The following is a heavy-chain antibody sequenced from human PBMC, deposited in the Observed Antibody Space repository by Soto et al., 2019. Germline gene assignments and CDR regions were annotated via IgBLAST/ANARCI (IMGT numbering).Heavy chain of an antibody. CDR2: IDPSDSYT. CDR3: ARSAGYCSGGSCFTYYYDSSGYYGLDD. Sequence: LGESLKISCKGSGYSFTSYWISWVRQMPGKGLEWMGRIDPSDSYTNYSPSFQGHVTISADKSISTAYLQWSSLQASDTAMYYCARSAGYCSGGSCFTYYYDSSGYYGLDDWGQGTLVTVSS. D-gene: IGHD3-22*01. CDR1: GYSFTSYW. V-gene: IGHV5-10-1*01. J-gene: IGHJ4*02.